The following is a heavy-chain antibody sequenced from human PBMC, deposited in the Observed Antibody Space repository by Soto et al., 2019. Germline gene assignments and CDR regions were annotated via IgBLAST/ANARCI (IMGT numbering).Heavy chain of an antibody. CDR1: GYTFNTYG. Sequence: QVQLVQSGPELKKPGAAVRVSYKASGYTFNTYGLSWVRQAPGQGLEWMGWISTYTGNTDYPQRFQGRVTMDTDTSTSTAYLDLRSLTSEDTAVYYCVRDVSVSSGSFGGYWGQGTLVTVSS. J-gene: IGHJ4*02. CDR3: VRDVSVSSGSFGGY. D-gene: IGHD3-10*01. CDR2: ISTYTGNT. V-gene: IGHV1-18*01.